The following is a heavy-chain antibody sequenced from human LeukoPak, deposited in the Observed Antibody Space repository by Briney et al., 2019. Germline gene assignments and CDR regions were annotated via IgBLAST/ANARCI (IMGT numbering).Heavy chain of an antibody. D-gene: IGHD3-3*01. CDR3: ARDLNYDFWSGSDAFDI. CDR1: GFTFSSYW. CDR2: INSDGSST. V-gene: IGHV3-74*01. J-gene: IGHJ3*02. Sequence: PGGSLGLSCAASGFTFSSYWMHWVRQAPGKGLGWVSRINSDGSSTSYADSVKGRFTISRDNAKNTLYLQMNSLRAEETAVYYCARDLNYDFWSGSDAFDIWGQGTMVTVSS.